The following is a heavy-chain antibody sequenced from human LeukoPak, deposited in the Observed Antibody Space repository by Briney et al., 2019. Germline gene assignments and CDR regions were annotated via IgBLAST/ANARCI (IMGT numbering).Heavy chain of an antibody. V-gene: IGHV4-4*07. CDR3: ARDAVGATSYYYYMDV. CDR2: IYTSGST. CDR1: GGSIRSYY. Sequence: SETLSLTCTVSGGSIRSYYWSWIRQPAGKGLEWIGRIYTSGSTNYNPSLKSRVTISVDKSKNQFSLKLSSVTAADTAVYYCARDAVGATSYYYYMDVWGKGTTVTVSS. J-gene: IGHJ6*03. D-gene: IGHD1-26*01.